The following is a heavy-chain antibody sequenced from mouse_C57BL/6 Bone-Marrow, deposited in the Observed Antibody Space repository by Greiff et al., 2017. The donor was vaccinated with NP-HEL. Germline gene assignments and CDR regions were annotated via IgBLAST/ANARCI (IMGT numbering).Heavy chain of an antibody. CDR2: IRNKANGYTT. D-gene: IGHD2-5*01. V-gene: IGHV7-3*01. Sequence: EVQLVESGGGLVQPGGSLSLSCAASGFTFTDYYMSWVRQPPGKALEWLGFIRNKANGYTTEYSASVKGRFTISRDNSQSILYLQMNALRAEDSATYYCARSFLYSNYVYYAMDYWGQGTSVTVSS. J-gene: IGHJ4*01. CDR3: ARSFLYSNYVYYAMDY. CDR1: GFTFTDYY.